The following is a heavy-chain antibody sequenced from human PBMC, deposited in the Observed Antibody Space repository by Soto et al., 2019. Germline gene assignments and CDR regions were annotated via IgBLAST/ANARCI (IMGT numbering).Heavy chain of an antibody. D-gene: IGHD1-7*01. J-gene: IGHJ4*02. V-gene: IGHV4-59*01. Sequence: SETLSLTCTVSGGSISSYYWSWIRQPPGNGLEWIGYIYYTGSTNSNPSLKSRVTLSVDTSKNQFSLMLKSVTAADTAVYYCARGNNWSYYYFDYWGQGNLVTVSS. CDR2: IYYTGST. CDR1: GGSISSYY. CDR3: ARGNNWSYYYFDY.